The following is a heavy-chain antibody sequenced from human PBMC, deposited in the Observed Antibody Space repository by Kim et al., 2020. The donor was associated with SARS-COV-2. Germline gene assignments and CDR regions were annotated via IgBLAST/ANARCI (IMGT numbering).Heavy chain of an antibody. J-gene: IGHJ4*02. CDR3: ATVIIGYGYYFDY. D-gene: IGHD5-12*01. Sequence: YAQKFQGRVTMTEDTSTDTAYMELSSLRSEDTAVYYCATVIIGYGYYFDYWGQGTLVTVSS. V-gene: IGHV1-24*01.